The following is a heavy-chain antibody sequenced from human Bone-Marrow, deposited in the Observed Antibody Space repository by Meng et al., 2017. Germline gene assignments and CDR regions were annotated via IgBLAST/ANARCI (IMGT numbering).Heavy chain of an antibody. D-gene: IGHD3-3*01. J-gene: IGHJ4*02. CDR2: IYPGDSDT. CDR1: GYSFTSYW. V-gene: IGHV5-51*01. Sequence: GESLKISCKGSGYSFTSYWIGWVRQMPGKGLEWMGIIYPGDSDTRYSPSFQGQVTISADKFISTAYLQWSSLKASDTAMYYCARTRDFWSGYYIIDYWGQGTRVTVSS. CDR3: ARTRDFWSGYYIIDY.